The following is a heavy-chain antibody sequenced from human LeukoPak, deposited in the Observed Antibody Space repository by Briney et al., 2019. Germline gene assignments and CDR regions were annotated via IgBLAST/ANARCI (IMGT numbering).Heavy chain of an antibody. Sequence: PSETLSLTCAVYGGSFSGYYWSWIRRPPGKGLEWIGELSHSGDTHYNPSLKCRVTISLDTSKNQFSLNLTSVTAADTAVYYCAREEISTMIHAYWGQGTLVTVSS. J-gene: IGHJ4*02. CDR3: AREEISTMIHAY. CDR1: GGSFSGYY. D-gene: IGHD3-22*01. CDR2: LSHSGDT. V-gene: IGHV4-34*01.